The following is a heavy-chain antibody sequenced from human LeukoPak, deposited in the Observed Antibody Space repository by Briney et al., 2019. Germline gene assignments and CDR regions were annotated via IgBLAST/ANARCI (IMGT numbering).Heavy chain of an antibody. CDR1: DDSITMYY. V-gene: IGHV4-59*01. CDR3: ARSYEKYSSGWYGGFDY. J-gene: IGHJ4*02. Sequence: PSETLSLTCTVSDDSITMYYWTWIRQPPGKGLEWIGYVDHTGSTKFNPSLNGRVSISRDTSKNFFSLRLRSVTAADTAVYYCARSYEKYSSGWYGGFDYWGQGTLVTVSS. CDR2: VDHTGST. D-gene: IGHD6-19*01.